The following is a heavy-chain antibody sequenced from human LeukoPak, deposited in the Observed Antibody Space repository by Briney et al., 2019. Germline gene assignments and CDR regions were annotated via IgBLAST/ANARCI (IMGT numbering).Heavy chain of an antibody. CDR3: ARVYWGNWFDP. V-gene: IGHV3-11*04. Sequence: PGGSLRLSCAASGFTFSDYFMSWIRQAPGKGLDWISYISSSGSTIYYADSVKGRFTISRDNAKNSLYLQMNSLRAEDTAVYYCARVYWGNWFDPWGQGTLVTVSS. D-gene: IGHD3-16*01. CDR1: GFTFSDYF. J-gene: IGHJ5*02. CDR2: ISSSGSTI.